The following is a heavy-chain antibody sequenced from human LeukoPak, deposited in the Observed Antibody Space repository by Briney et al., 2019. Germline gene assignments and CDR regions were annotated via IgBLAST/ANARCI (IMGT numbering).Heavy chain of an antibody. Sequence: GRSLRLSCAASGFTFSSYGMHWVRQAPGKGLEWVAVISYDGSNKYYADSVKGRFTISRDNSKNTLYLQMNSLRAEDTAVYYCAAPPRYDFWSGYSVGSPYNWFDPWGQGTLVTVSS. CDR1: GFTFSSYG. J-gene: IGHJ5*02. CDR3: AAPPRYDFWSGYSVGSPYNWFDP. D-gene: IGHD3-3*01. V-gene: IGHV3-30*03. CDR2: ISYDGSNK.